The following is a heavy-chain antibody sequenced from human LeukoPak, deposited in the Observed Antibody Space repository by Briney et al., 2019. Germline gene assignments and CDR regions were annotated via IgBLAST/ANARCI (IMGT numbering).Heavy chain of an antibody. CDR3: ARVFTSSSNWFDP. V-gene: IGHV3-7*05. CDR1: GFTFRSYW. Sequence: PGGSLRLSCAPSGFTFRSYWMSWVRQAPGKGLEWVANINQDGSEKYYVDSVKGRFTISRDNAKNTLYLQMNSLRAEDTAVYYCARVFTSSSNWFDPWGQGTLVTVSS. CDR2: INQDGSEK. D-gene: IGHD6-6*01. J-gene: IGHJ5*02.